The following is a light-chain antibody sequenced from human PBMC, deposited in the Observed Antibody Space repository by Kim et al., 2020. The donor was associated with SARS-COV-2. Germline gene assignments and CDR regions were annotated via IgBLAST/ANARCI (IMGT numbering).Light chain of an antibody. CDR3: NPRDSNDNVV. V-gene: IGLV3-19*01. CDR1: SPRTYY. J-gene: IGLJ2*01. CDR2: GKN. Sequence: ALGKKVRINLPGASPRTYYATLEQQKPRQGPIIVIFGKNSRPSRIPNRISGPKPGNTASLTNTGNPAGDEADYYCNPRDSNDNVVFGGGTQLTVL.